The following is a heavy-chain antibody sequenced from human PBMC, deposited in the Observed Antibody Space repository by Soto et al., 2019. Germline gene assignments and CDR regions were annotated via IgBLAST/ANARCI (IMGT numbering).Heavy chain of an antibody. CDR2: IYYSGST. V-gene: IGHV4-39*01. D-gene: IGHD2-21*02. J-gene: IGHJ4*02. CDR3: ARRTDCPFDY. Sequence: QLQLQESGPGLVKPSETLSLTCTVSGGSISSSSYYWGWIRQPPGKGLEWIGSIYYSGSTYYNPSLKSRVTTSVDTSKTQLSLKLSSVTAADPAVYYCARRTDCPFDYWGQGTLVTVSS. CDR1: GGSISSSSYY.